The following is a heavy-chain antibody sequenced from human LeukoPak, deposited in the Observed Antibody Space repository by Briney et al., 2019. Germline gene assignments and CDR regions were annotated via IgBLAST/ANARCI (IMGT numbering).Heavy chain of an antibody. J-gene: IGHJ4*02. CDR1: GFTFSSYW. CDR3: ARDTPFGYVYGGKSVAFYFDY. Sequence: GGSLRLSCAASGFTFSSYWMSWVRQAPGKGLEWVANIKQDGSEKYYVDSVKGRFTISRDNAKNSLYLQMNSLRAEDTAVYYCARDTPFGYVYGGKSVAFYFDYWGQGTLVTVSS. V-gene: IGHV3-7*01. D-gene: IGHD4-23*01. CDR2: IKQDGSEK.